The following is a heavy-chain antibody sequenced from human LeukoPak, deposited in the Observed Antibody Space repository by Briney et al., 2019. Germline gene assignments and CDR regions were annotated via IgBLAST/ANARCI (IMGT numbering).Heavy chain of an antibody. CDR1: GYTFTSYD. CDR2: MNPNSGNT. J-gene: IGHJ4*02. CDR3: ARGHYDILTGPRGYFDY. D-gene: IGHD3-9*01. Sequence: GASVKVSCKASGYTFTSYDINWVRPATGQGLEWMGWMNPNSGNTGYAQKFQGRVTMTRNTSISTAYMELSSLRSEDTAVYYCARGHYDILTGPRGYFDYWGQGALVTVSS. V-gene: IGHV1-8*01.